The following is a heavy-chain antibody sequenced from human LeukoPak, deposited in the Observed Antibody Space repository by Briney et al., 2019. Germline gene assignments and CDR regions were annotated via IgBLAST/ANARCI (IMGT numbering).Heavy chain of an antibody. J-gene: IGHJ4*02. CDR2: IDWDADK. CDR1: GFSFSTSGMC. Sequence: ESGPALVKPTQTLTLTCTFSGFSFSTSGMCVSWIRQPPGKALEWLARIDWDADKFYSTSLKTRLTISKDTSKNQVVLTMTNMDPVDTATYYCARISRGSGYYFDYWGQGTLVTVSS. V-gene: IGHV2-70*17. CDR3: ARISRGSGYYFDY. D-gene: IGHD3-10*01.